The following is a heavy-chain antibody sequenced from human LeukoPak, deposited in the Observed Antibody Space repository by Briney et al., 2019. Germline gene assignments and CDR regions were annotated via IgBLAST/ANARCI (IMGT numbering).Heavy chain of an antibody. Sequence: GGSLRLSCAASGFTFSNYWMHWVRQTPGKGLVWVSRINNDGSTTSYADSVKGRFTISRDNAKNSLFLQMNTLRAEDTAVYYCARDVVGYYDSSGYYLSASDIWGQGTMVTVSS. CDR2: INNDGSTT. D-gene: IGHD3-22*01. CDR1: GFTFSNYW. CDR3: ARDVVGYYDSSGYYLSASDI. V-gene: IGHV3-74*01. J-gene: IGHJ3*02.